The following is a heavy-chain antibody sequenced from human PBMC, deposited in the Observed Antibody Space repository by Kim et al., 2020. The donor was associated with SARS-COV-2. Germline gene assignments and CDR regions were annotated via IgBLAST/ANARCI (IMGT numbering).Heavy chain of an antibody. Sequence: YAASLKDRFTISRANATNSLYLQMNSLRAEDTALYYCAKKSGYGNWYVDLWGRGTLVTVSS. CDR3: AKKSGYGNWYVDL. V-gene: IGHV3-9*01. J-gene: IGHJ2*01. D-gene: IGHD5-12*01.